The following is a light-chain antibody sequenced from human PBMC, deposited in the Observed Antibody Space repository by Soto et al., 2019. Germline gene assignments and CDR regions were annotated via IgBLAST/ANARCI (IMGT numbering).Light chain of an antibody. V-gene: IGLV2-14*01. J-gene: IGLJ2*01. Sequence: QSALTQPASVSGSPGQSITISCTGTSSDVGGYNYVSWYQQHPGKAPRLMIYDVSNWPSGVSNRFSGSKSGNTASLTISGLQAEDEADYYCSSYTRSSTVVFGGGTKVTVL. CDR1: SSDVGGYNY. CDR2: DVS. CDR3: SSYTRSSTVV.